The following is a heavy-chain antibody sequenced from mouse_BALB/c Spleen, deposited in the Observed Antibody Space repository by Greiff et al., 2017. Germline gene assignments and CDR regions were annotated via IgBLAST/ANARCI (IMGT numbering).Heavy chain of an antibody. CDR2: SSNKANDYTT. J-gene: IGHJ4*01. CDR1: GFTFSDFY. V-gene: IGHV7-1*02. CDR3: ARDGGKGGAMDY. D-gene: IGHD1-1*02. Sequence: VQGVESGGGLVQPGGSLRLSCATSGFTFSDFYMEWVRQPPGKRLELIAASSNKANDYTTEYSASVKGRFIVSRDTSQSILYLQMNALSAEDTAIYDCARDGGKGGAMDYWGQGTSVTVSS.